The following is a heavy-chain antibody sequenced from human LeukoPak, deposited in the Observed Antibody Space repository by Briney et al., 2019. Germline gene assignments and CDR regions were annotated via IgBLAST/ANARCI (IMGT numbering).Heavy chain of an antibody. CDR3: ANSIATRLQDYFDF. Sequence: PGGSLRLSCAASGFTFSSYGMHWVRQAPGKGLEWVAVISYDGSNKNYADSVKGRFTISRDNSKNTLYLQMNSLRAEDTAIYYCANSIATRLQDYFDFWGQGTLVTVSS. J-gene: IGHJ4*02. D-gene: IGHD6-6*01. CDR2: ISYDGSNK. CDR1: GFTFSSYG. V-gene: IGHV3-30*19.